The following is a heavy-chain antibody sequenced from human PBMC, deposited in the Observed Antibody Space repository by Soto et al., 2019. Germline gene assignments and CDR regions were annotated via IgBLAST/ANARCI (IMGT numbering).Heavy chain of an antibody. D-gene: IGHD6-13*01. V-gene: IGHV1-2*02. CDR3: AREPSWSLRGGLYYSDY. Sequence: ASVKVSCKASGYTFTGYYMHWVRQAPGQGLEWMGWINPNSGGTNYAQKFQGRVTMTRDTSISTAYMELSRLRSDDTAVYYCAREPSWSLRGGLYYSDYWGQGTLVTVSS. CDR1: GYTFTGYY. J-gene: IGHJ4*02. CDR2: INPNSGGT.